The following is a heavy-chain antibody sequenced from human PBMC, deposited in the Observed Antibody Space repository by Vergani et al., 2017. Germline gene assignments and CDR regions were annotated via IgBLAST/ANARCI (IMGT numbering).Heavy chain of an antibody. J-gene: IGHJ6*03. D-gene: IGHD5-12*01. V-gene: IGHV3-33*01. CDR3: ARTGFRGYGYYYYYMDV. CDR2: ICYDGSNK. Sequence: QVQLVESGGGVVQPGRSLRLSCAASGFTFSSYGMHWVRQAPGKGLVWLAVICYDGSNKYYADSVKGRFTISRDNSKNTLYLQMNSLSAEDTAVYYCARTGFRGYGYYYYYMDVWGKGTTVTVSS. CDR1: GFTFSSYG.